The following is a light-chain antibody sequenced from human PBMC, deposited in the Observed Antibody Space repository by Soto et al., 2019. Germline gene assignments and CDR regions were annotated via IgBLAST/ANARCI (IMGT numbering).Light chain of an antibody. CDR3: AASDDSLNGVV. Sequence: QSVLTQPPSASGTPGQRVTISCSGSSSNIGSNTINWYQQLPGTAPKLLIYSNYQRPSWVPDRFSGSKSGTSASLAISGLQSEDEADYYCAASDDSLNGVVFGGGTKLTVL. J-gene: IGLJ2*01. CDR1: SSNIGSNT. CDR2: SNY. V-gene: IGLV1-44*01.